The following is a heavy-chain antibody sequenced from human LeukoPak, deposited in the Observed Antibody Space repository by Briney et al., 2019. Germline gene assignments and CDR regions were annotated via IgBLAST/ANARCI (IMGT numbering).Heavy chain of an antibody. D-gene: IGHD3-10*01. CDR1: GYTFTDSG. CDR2: ISGHNGDT. V-gene: IGHV1-18*01. Sequence: GASVKVSCKASGYTFTDSGISWVRQAPGQGLEWMGWISGHNGDTKYAQSVHDRVTMTIDTSATTAYMEVRSLRSDDTAVYYCARESHALIRGVPRGWFAPWGQGTLVTVSS. J-gene: IGHJ5*02. CDR3: ARESHALIRGVPRGWFAP.